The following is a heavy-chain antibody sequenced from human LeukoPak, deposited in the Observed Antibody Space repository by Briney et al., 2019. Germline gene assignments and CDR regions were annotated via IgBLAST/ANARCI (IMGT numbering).Heavy chain of an antibody. CDR2: IIPIFGTA. V-gene: IGHV1-69*05. J-gene: IGHJ3*02. Sequence: SVKVSCKASGGTFSSYAISWVRQAPGQGLEWMGGIIPIFGTANYAQKFQGRVTITTDESTSTAYMELSSLRSEDTAVYYCARDGGRPNWNYAFDIWGQGTMVTVSS. D-gene: IGHD1-7*01. CDR1: GGTFSSYA. CDR3: ARDGGRPNWNYAFDI.